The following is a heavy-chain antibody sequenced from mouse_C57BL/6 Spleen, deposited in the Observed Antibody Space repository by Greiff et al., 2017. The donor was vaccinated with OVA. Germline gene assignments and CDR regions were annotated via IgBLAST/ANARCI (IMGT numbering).Heavy chain of an antibody. J-gene: IGHJ1*03. Sequence: EVMLVESGGGLVQPGGSMKLSCVASGFTFSNYWMNWVRQSPEKGLEWVAQIRLKSDNYATHYAESVKGRFTISRDDSKSSVYLQMNNLRAEDTGIYYCTTGPWYFDVWGTGTTVTVSS. CDR3: TTGPWYFDV. V-gene: IGHV6-3*01. CDR2: IRLKSDNYAT. D-gene: IGHD4-1*01. CDR1: GFTFSNYW.